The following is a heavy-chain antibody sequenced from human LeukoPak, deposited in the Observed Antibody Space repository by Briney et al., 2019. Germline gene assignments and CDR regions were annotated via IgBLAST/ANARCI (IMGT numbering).Heavy chain of an antibody. J-gene: IGHJ4*02. CDR3: ARGLSGYSSSLGY. V-gene: IGHV3-23*01. Sequence: PGGPLRLSCAASGFTFSSYAMSWVRQAPGKGLEWVSAISGSGGSTYYADSVKGRFTISRDNSKNTLYLQMNSLRAEDTAVYYCARGLSGYSSSLGYWGQGTLVTVSS. CDR2: ISGSGGST. CDR1: GFTFSSYA. D-gene: IGHD6-6*01.